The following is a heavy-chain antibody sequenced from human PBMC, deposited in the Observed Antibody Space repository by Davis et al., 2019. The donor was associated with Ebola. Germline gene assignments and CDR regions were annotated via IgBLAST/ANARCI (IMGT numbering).Heavy chain of an antibody. V-gene: IGHV3-7*01. CDR3: ARGPSTGNSFSY. CDR1: GFSFSSYW. D-gene: IGHD6-13*01. CDR2: IKQDGSEK. Sequence: PGGSLRLSCAASGFSFSSYWMSWVRQAPGKGLEWVANIKQDGSEKYYVDSVEGRFTISRDNAKNSLYLQMNSLGAEDTAVYYCARGPSTGNSFSYWGQGTLVTVSS. J-gene: IGHJ4*02.